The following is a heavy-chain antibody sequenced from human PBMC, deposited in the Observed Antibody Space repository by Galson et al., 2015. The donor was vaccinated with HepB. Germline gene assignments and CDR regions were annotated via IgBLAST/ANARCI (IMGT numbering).Heavy chain of an antibody. V-gene: IGHV1-69*04. CDR2: IIPILGIA. CDR3: TRSIAAAGTPFDY. J-gene: IGHJ4*02. Sequence: SVKVSCKASGGTFSSYAISWVRQAPGQGLEWMGRIIPILGIANYAQKFQGRVTITADKSTSTAYVELSSLRSEDTAVYYCTRSIAAAGTPFDYWGQGTLVTVSS. CDR1: GGTFSSYA. D-gene: IGHD6-13*01.